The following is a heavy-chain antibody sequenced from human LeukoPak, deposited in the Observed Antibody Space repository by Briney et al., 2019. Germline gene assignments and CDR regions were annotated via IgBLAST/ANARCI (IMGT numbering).Heavy chain of an antibody. D-gene: IGHD3-9*01. J-gene: IGHJ4*02. CDR1: GGTFSSYA. CDR3: ARSGVDHYDTYYFDY. Sequence: SVKVSCKASGGTFSSYAISWVRQAPGQGLEWMGGIIPIFGTANYAQKFQGRVTITADESTSTAYMELSSLRSEDTAVYYCARSGVDHYDTYYFDYWGQGTLVTVSS. CDR2: IIPIFGTA. V-gene: IGHV1-69*13.